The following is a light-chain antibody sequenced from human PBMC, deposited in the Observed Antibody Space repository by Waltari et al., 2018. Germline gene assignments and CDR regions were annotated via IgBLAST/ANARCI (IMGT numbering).Light chain of an antibody. CDR3: QTGGHGTWV. V-gene: IGLV4-69*01. CDR2: VNSYGSH. Sequence: QLVLTQSPSASASLGASVRLTCTLDSGHSSNIIAWHLQQPEKGPRYLMKVNSYGSHSKGDEIPDLFSGSGSGAERYLTISSVQSEDEADYYCQTGGHGTWVFGGGTKLTVL. J-gene: IGLJ3*02. CDR1: SGHSSNI.